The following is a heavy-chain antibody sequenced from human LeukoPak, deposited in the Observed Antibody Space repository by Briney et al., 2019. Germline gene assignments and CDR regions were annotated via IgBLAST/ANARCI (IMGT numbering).Heavy chain of an antibody. J-gene: IGHJ5*02. CDR3: ARDPYVVVVAAGFDP. CDR2: INTNTGNP. Sequence: ASVKVSCKASGYASTSYAMNWVRQAPGQGLEWMGWINTNTGNPTYAQGFTGRFVFSLDTSVSTAYLQISSLKAEDTAVYYCARDPYVVVVAAGFDPWGQGTLVTVSS. CDR1: GYASTSYA. V-gene: IGHV7-4-1*02. D-gene: IGHD2-15*01.